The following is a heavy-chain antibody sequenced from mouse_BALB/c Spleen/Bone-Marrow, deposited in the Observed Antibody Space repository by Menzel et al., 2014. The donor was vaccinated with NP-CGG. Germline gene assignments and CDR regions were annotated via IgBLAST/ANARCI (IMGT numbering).Heavy chain of an antibody. CDR3: SSYAY. J-gene: IGHJ3*01. Sequence: EANLVESGGGLVKSGGSLKLSCAASGFTFSNYAMSWVRQSPEKRLEWVAEISSGGSYIYYPDTLTGRFTISRDNAKNTLYLEMSSLRSEDTAMYYCSSYAYWGQGTLVTVSA. CDR2: ISSGGSYI. CDR1: GFTFSNYA. V-gene: IGHV5-9-4*01. D-gene: IGHD2-12*01.